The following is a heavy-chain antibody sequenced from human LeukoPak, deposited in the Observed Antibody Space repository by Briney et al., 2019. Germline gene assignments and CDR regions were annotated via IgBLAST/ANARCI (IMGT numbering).Heavy chain of an antibody. CDR1: GFTFTNAW. CDR2: IKQDGSEK. Sequence: GGSLRLSCAASGFTFTNAWMSWVRQAPGKGLEWVANIKQDGSEKYYVVSVEGRFTISRDNAKNSLFLQMNSLRAEDTAVYYCVRAQGLGESENHWGQGTLVTVSS. CDR3: VRAQGLGESENH. D-gene: IGHD3-16*01. V-gene: IGHV3-7*01. J-gene: IGHJ4*02.